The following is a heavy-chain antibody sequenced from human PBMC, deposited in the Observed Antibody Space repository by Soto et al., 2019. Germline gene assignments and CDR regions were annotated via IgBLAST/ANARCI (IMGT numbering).Heavy chain of an antibody. Sequence: QVQLVQSGAEVKKPGASVKVSCKASGYTFTTYDISWVRQAPGQGLEWMGRISTYNGNTNYPQSLQGRLTMTTDTSTTTAYMELRSLRYDDTVVYYCARDPYHVLMVNAPNLYGMDVWGQWTSVTVSS. CDR3: ARDPYHVLMVNAPNLYGMDV. J-gene: IGHJ6*02. V-gene: IGHV1-18*01. CDR1: GYTFTTYD. D-gene: IGHD2-8*01. CDR2: ISTYNGNT.